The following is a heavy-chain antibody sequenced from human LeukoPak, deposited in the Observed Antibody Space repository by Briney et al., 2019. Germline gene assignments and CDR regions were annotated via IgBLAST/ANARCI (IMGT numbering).Heavy chain of an antibody. CDR1: EFTFGSYA. CDR3: AKDSSGWSHIYMDV. D-gene: IGHD6-19*01. V-gene: IGHV3-23*01. Sequence: GGSLRLSCAASEFTFGSYATTWVRQAPGKGLEWVSGISSGGASTYYADSVKGRFSISRDNSRNTMYLQMNSLRAEDSAIYYCAKDSSGWSHIYMDVWGKGTTVTVSS. CDR2: ISSGGAST. J-gene: IGHJ6*03.